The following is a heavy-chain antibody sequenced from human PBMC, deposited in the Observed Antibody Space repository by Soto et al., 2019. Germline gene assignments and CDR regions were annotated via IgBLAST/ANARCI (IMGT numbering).Heavy chain of an antibody. CDR3: ARDRLYSGSYSGWFDP. Sequence: SETLSLTCTVSGGSISSYYWSWIRQPPGKGLEWIGYIYYSGSTNYNPSLKSRVTISVDTSKNQFSLKLSSVTAADTAVYYCARDRLYSGSYSGWFDPWGQGTLVTVSS. D-gene: IGHD1-26*01. V-gene: IGHV4-59*01. CDR1: GGSISSYY. CDR2: IYYSGST. J-gene: IGHJ5*02.